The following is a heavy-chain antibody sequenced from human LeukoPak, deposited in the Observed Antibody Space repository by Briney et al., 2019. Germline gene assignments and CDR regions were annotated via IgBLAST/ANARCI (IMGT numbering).Heavy chain of an antibody. D-gene: IGHD6-13*01. J-gene: IGHJ4*02. CDR3: VAADGHDF. Sequence: GGSLRLSCAASGFTFSSYWMSWVRQAPGKGLEWVANIKKDGSEKYYVDSVKGRFTISRDNAKNSGFLQMNSLRVEDTAVYYYVAADGHDFWGQGTLVTVSS. V-gene: IGHV3-7*05. CDR2: IKKDGSEK. CDR1: GFTFSSYW.